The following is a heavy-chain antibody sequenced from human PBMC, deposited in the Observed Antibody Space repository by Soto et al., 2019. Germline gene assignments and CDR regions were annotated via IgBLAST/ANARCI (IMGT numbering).Heavy chain of an antibody. CDR2: INAGKGDT. V-gene: IGHV1-3*01. CDR1: GYTFTNHA. D-gene: IGHD1-26*01. CDR3: ARDDSGFSGSHYIDYFNY. Sequence: GASVKVSCKASGYTFTNHATHWVRQAPGQGLEWMGWINAGKGDTKYPQRFQGRVTITRDTSASTAYMELSSLRSEDTAVYYCARDDSGFSGSHYIDYFNYWGQGALVTVSS. J-gene: IGHJ4*02.